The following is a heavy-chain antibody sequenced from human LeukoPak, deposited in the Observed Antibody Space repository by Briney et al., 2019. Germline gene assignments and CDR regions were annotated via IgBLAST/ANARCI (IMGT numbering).Heavy chain of an antibody. Sequence: GGSLRLSCAASGFTFSDYYMSWIRQAPGKGLEWVSYISSSGSTIYYPDSVKGRFTISRDNAKNSLYLQMNSLRAEDTAVYYCASPTYYYGMDVWGQGTTVTVSS. CDR1: GFTFSDYY. CDR2: ISSSGSTI. CDR3: ASPTYYYGMDV. V-gene: IGHV3-11*01. J-gene: IGHJ6*02.